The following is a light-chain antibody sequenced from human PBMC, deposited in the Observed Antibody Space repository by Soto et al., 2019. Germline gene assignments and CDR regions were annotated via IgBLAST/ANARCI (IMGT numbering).Light chain of an antibody. CDR2: EVS. CDR1: XXXXGAYNY. V-gene: IGLV2-8*01. J-gene: IGLJ3*02. CDR3: SSFAGWNNCWV. Sequence: QSALTQPPSASGXXXXSVXXXXXGXXXXXGAYNYVSWFQQHPGKAPKLMIYEVSKRPSGVPDRFSGSKSGNTASLTVSGLQAEDEADYYCSSFAGWNNCWVFGGGTKLTVL.